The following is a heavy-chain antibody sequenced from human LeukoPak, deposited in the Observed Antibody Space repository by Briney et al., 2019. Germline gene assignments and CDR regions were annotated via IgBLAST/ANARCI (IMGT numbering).Heavy chain of an antibody. V-gene: IGHV1-46*01. CDR1: GYTFTNYY. Sequence: ASVKVSCKASGYTFTNYYMHWVRQAPGQGLEWMGIINPSGGSTSYAQKFQGRVTMTRDMSTSTVYTELSSLRSEDMAVYYCARSGGPYTNYGDYWGQGALVTVSS. J-gene: IGHJ4*02. CDR3: ARSGGPYTNYGDY. CDR2: INPSGGST. D-gene: IGHD4-11*01.